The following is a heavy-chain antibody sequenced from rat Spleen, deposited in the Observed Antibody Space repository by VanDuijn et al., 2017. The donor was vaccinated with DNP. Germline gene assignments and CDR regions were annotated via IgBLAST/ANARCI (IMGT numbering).Heavy chain of an antibody. CDR1: GFSLTTYD. J-gene: IGHJ3*01. CDR3: TRDGPSYYSSHISFAY. Sequence: VQLKESGPGLVQPSQTLSLICTVSGFSLTTYDIHWVRQPPGEGLEWMGGVWIDGNTDYNSALKSRLSISRDTSKSQVFLKMNSLQTEDTAIYYCTRDGPSYYSSHISFAYWGQGTLVTVSS. D-gene: IGHD1-2*01. CDR2: VWIDGNT. V-gene: IGHV2-1*01.